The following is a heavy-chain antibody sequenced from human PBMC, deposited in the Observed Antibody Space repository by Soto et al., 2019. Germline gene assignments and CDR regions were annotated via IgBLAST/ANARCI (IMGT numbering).Heavy chain of an antibody. V-gene: IGHV3-30-3*01. J-gene: IGHJ6*02. D-gene: IGHD2-8*01. CDR1: GFTFSSYA. CDR2: ISYDGSNK. CDR3: ARGIVPYGMDV. Sequence: GGSLRLSCAACGFTFSSYAMHWVRQAPGKGLEWVAVISYDGSNKYYADSVKGRFTISRDNSKNTLYLQMNSLRAEDTAVYYCARGIVPYGMDVWGQGTTVTVSS.